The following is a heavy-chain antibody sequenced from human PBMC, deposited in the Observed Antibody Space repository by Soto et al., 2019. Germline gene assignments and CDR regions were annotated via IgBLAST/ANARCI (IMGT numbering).Heavy chain of an antibody. D-gene: IGHD5-12*01. CDR2: IFSSGST. CDR3: AREGSYSAYNFAHGIQLWSFDF. CDR1: GGSINTFY. Sequence: SETLSLTCTVSGGSINTFYWSWVRQPAGKGLEWIGRIFSSGSTSFNPSLESRVAMSVDTSKNHFSLNLSSVTAADMAVYYCAREGSYSAYNFAHGIQLWSFDFWGQGALVNVSS. V-gene: IGHV4-4*07. J-gene: IGHJ4*02.